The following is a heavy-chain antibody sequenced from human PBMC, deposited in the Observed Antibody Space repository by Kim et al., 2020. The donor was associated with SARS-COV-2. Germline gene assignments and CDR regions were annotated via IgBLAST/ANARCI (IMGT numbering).Heavy chain of an antibody. Sequence: GESLKISCKGSGYSFTSYWIGWVRQMPGKGLEWMGIIYPGDSDTRYSLSFQGQVTISADKSISTAYLQWSSLKASDTAMYYCARHDGGPGYSSSPGYYGMDVWGQGTTVTVSS. CDR1: GYSFTSYW. J-gene: IGHJ6*02. CDR2: IYPGDSDT. V-gene: IGHV5-51*01. D-gene: IGHD6-13*01. CDR3: ARHDGGPGYSSSPGYYGMDV.